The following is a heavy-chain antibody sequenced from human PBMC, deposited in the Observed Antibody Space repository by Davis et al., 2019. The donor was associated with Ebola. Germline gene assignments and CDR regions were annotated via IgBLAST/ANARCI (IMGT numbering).Heavy chain of an antibody. D-gene: IGHD1-26*01. CDR3: AKDTSNIWFDI. V-gene: IGHV3-21*04. Sequence: GESLKISCAASGFTFSSNSMNWVRQAPGKGLEWVSFISSSSNYIYYADSVKGRFTVSRDIAKNSLYLQMNSLRAEDTAIYYCAKDTSNIWFDIWGQGTNVTVSS. CDR1: GFTFSSNS. J-gene: IGHJ3*02. CDR2: ISSSSNYI.